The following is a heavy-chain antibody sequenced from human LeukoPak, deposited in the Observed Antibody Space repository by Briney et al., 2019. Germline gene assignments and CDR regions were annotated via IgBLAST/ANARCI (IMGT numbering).Heavy chain of an antibody. V-gene: IGHV3-11*01. CDR3: AKEDGYCSGGSCYFDH. J-gene: IGHJ4*02. D-gene: IGHD2-15*01. CDR2: ISSSGSTI. Sequence: GGSLRLSCAASGFTFSDYYMSWIRQAPGKGLEWVSYISSSGSTIYYADSVKGRFTISRDNAKNSLYLQMNSLRAEDTAVYYCAKEDGYCSGGSCYFDHWGQGTLVTVSS. CDR1: GFTFSDYY.